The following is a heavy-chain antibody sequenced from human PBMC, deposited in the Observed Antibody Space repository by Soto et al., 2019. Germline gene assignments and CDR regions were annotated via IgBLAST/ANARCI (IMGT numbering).Heavy chain of an antibody. J-gene: IGHJ3*01. CDR3: ARAQYTGSYFDACDV. CDR2: IWYDGSNK. CDR1: GFSFSSYG. V-gene: IGHV3-33*03. D-gene: IGHD1-26*01. Sequence: HPGGSLRLSCAASGFSFSSYGMHWVRQAPGKGLDWVAVIWYDGSNKYYAESVKGRSTISRDNSKNTLYLQMNSLTVEDTAVYYCARAQYTGSYFDACDVWGQGTMVTVSS.